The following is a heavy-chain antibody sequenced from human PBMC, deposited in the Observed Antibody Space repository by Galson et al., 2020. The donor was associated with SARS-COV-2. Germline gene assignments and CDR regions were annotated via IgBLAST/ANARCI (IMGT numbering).Heavy chain of an antibody. CDR2: IHNTGNT. CDR1: GASIDSGRYY. V-gene: IGHV4-31*03. J-gene: IGHJ4*02. CDR3: ARETYDVLSGYYYYFDY. Sequence: SETLSLTCTVSGASIDSGRYYWSWIRQHPGKGLEWIGYIHNTGNTYYIPSLESRISISIDTSKNQFSLEVSSVTAADTAVYYCARETYDVLSGYYYYFDYWGPGTLVTVSS. D-gene: IGHD3-9*01.